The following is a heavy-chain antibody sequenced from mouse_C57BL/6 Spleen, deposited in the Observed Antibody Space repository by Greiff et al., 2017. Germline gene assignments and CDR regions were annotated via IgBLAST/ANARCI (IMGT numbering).Heavy chain of an antibody. J-gene: IGHJ3*01. D-gene: IGHD1-2*01. CDR3: ARDGITTGTLAY. V-gene: IGHV1-55*01. CDR2: IYPGSGST. CDR1: GYTFTSYW. Sequence: QVQLKQPGAELVKPGASVKMSCKASGYTFTSYWITWVKQRPGQGLEWIGDIYPGSGSTNYNEKFKSKATLTVDTSSSTAYMQLSSLTSEDSAVYYCARDGITTGTLAYWGHGTLVTVSA.